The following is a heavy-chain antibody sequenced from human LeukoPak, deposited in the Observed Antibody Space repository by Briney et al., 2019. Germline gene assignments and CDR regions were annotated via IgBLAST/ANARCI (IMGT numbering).Heavy chain of an antibody. D-gene: IGHD4-17*01. CDR2: IKQDGSEK. V-gene: IGHV3-7*01. Sequence: SGGSLRLSCAASGFTFSSYWMSWVRQAPGKGLEWVANIKQDGSEKYYVDSVKGRFTISRDNARNSLYLQMNSLRAEDTAVYYCARDGIEYGDYGGIIDYWGQGTLVTVSS. J-gene: IGHJ4*02. CDR3: ARDGIEYGDYGGIIDY. CDR1: GFTFSSYW.